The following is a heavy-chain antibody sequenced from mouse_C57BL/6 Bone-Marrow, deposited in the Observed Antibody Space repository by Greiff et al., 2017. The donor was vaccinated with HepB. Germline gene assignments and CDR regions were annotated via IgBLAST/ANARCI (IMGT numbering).Heavy chain of an antibody. CDR1: GYAFSSYW. CDR3: ARWLRRDYYAMDY. Sequence: VQLQQSGAELVKPGASVKISCKASGYAFSSYWMNWVKQRPGKGLEWIGQIYPGDGDTNYNGKFKGKATLTADKSSSTAYMQLSSLTSEDSAVYFCARWLRRDYYAMDYWGQGTSVTVSS. CDR2: IYPGDGDT. J-gene: IGHJ4*01. D-gene: IGHD2-2*01. V-gene: IGHV1-80*01.